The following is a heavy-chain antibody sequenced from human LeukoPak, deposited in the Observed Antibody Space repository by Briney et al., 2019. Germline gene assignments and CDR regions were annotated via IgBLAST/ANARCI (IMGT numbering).Heavy chain of an antibody. V-gene: IGHV3-33*01. D-gene: IGHD6-13*01. CDR1: GFTFSSYG. CDR3: ARDPTTTLVRGSYYYYGMDV. CDR2: IWYDGSNK. Sequence: PGGSLRLSCAASGFTFSSYGMHWVRQAPGKGLEWVAVIWYDGSNKYYADSVKGRFTISRDNSKNTLYLQMNSLRAADTAVYYCARDPTTTLVRGSYYYYGMDVWGQGTTVTVSS. J-gene: IGHJ6*02.